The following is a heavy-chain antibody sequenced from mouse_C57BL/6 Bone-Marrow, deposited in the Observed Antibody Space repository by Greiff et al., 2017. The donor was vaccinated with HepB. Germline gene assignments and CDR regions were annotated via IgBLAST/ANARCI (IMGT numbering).Heavy chain of an antibody. Sequence: QVQLQQSGPELVKPGASVKISCKASGYAFSSSWMNWVKQRPGKGLEWIGRIYPGDGDTNYNGKFKGKATLTADKSSSTAYMQLSSLTSEDSAVYFCARSAIYDGYYEFAYWGQGTLVTVSA. D-gene: IGHD2-3*01. CDR3: ARSAIYDGYYEFAY. J-gene: IGHJ3*01. V-gene: IGHV1-82*01. CDR1: GYAFSSSW. CDR2: IYPGDGDT.